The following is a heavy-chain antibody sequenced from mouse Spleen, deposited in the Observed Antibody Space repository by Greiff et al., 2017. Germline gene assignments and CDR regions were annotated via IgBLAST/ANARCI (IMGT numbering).Heavy chain of an antibody. CDR1: GYSFTDYN. CDR3: ARLYYDGSRFDY. J-gene: IGHJ2*01. V-gene: IGHV1-39*01. CDR2: IYPRDGST. Sequence: VQLKESGPELVKPGASVKISCKASGYSFTDYNMNWVKQSNGKSLEWIGYIYPRDGSTKYNEKFKGKATLTADKSSSTAYMQLNSLTSEDSAVYFCARLYYDGSRFDYWGQGTTLTVSS. D-gene: IGHD1-1*01.